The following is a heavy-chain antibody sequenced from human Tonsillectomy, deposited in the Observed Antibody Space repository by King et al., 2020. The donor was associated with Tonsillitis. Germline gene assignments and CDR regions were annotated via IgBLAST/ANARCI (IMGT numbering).Heavy chain of an antibody. Sequence: VQLVESGGGLVKPGGSLRRSFAASGFTFRSYSINWVRQAPGKGLEWVSSISSSSSYIYYADSVKGRFTISRDNAKNSLYLQMNSLRAEDTAVYYCARARRDYHFDYWGQGTLVTVSS. CDR2: ISSSSSYI. J-gene: IGHJ4*02. CDR3: ARARRDYHFDY. CDR1: GFTFRSYS. D-gene: IGHD4-11*01. V-gene: IGHV3-21*01.